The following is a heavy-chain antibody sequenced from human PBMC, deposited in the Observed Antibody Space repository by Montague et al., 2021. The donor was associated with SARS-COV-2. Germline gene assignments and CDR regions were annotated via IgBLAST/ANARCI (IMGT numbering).Heavy chain of an antibody. V-gene: IGHV2-5*02. Sequence: PALVKPTQTLTLTCTLSGFSLADNGVGVGWIRQPPEKALEWLALIYWEDDRRYRPSLKSRLTITQDTSKNQVVLTMTNMSPLDTGTYFCAHFVVMTGIPANEGFDVWGQGTLVTVSS. D-gene: IGHD2-21*02. CDR1: GFSLADNGVG. CDR2: IYWEDDR. J-gene: IGHJ3*01. CDR3: AHFVVMTGIPANEGFDV.